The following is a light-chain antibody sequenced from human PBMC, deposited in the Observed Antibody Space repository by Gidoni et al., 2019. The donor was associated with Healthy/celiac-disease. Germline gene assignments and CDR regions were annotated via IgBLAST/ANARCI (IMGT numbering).Light chain of an antibody. CDR3: QQRSNWPPRGT. V-gene: IGKV3-11*01. J-gene: IGKJ4*01. Sequence: EIVLTQSPATLSLSPGERATLSCRASQSVSSYLAWYQQKPGQAPRPLIYDASNRATGIPARFSGSGSGTDFTLTISSLEPEDFAVYYCQQRSNWPPRGTFGGGTKVEIK. CDR1: QSVSSY. CDR2: DAS.